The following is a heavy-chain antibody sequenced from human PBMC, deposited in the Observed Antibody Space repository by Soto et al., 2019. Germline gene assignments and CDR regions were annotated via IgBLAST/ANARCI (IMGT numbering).Heavy chain of an antibody. V-gene: IGHV4-39*01. J-gene: IGHJ4*02. CDR3: ARLPGSKISLRGYSNGGYFDY. Sequence: SETLSLTCTVSGGSISSSSYYWGWIRQPPGKGLEWIGSIYYSGSTYYNPSLKSRVTISVDTSKNQFSLKLSSVTAADTAVYYCARLPGSKISLRGYSNGGYFDYWGQGTLVTVSS. CDR2: IYYSGST. D-gene: IGHD5-18*01. CDR1: GGSISSSSYY.